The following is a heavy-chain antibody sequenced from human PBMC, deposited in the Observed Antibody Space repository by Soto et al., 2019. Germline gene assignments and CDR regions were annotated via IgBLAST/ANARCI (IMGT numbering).Heavy chain of an antibody. J-gene: IGHJ4*02. CDR3: ARQEVVTYYFDY. V-gene: IGHV4-39*01. D-gene: IGHD6-6*01. CDR2: IYFSGST. CDR1: GGSISSSSYY. Sequence: QLQLQESGPGLAKPSETLSLICTVSGGSISSSSYYWGWIRQPPGKGLEWIGNIYFSGSTYYNPSLNPSLKSRVTISVDMSKNQLSLKLSSVTAADTAVYYCARQEVVTYYFDYWGQGTLVTVSS.